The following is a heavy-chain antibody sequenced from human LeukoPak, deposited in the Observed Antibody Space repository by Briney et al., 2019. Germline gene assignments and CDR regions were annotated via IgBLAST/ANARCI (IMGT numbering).Heavy chain of an antibody. Sequence: GGSLRLSCAASGFILSRFGMHWVRQAPGKGLEWVATMYSDGRNFYNGDSVKGRFTISRDNSKNTLYLQMNSLRAEDTAVYYCAKEVMITFGGVITYWGQGALVTVSS. CDR3: AKEVMITFGGVITY. V-gene: IGHV3-33*06. CDR2: MYSDGRNF. CDR1: GFILSRFG. D-gene: IGHD3-16*02. J-gene: IGHJ4*02.